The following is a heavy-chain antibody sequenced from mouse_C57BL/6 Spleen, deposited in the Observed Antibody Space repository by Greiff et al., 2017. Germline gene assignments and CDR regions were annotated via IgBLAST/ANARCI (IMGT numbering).Heavy chain of an antibody. CDR1: GFTFSDYY. CDR2: INYDGSST. Sequence: EVQLVESEGGLVQPGSSMKLSCTASGFTFSDYYMAWVRQVPEKGLEWVANINYDGSSTYYLDSLKSRFIISRDNAKNILYLQMSSLKSEDTATYYCARGGYYGSRRGAMDYWGQGTSVTVSS. D-gene: IGHD1-1*01. CDR3: ARGGYYGSRRGAMDY. J-gene: IGHJ4*01. V-gene: IGHV5-16*01.